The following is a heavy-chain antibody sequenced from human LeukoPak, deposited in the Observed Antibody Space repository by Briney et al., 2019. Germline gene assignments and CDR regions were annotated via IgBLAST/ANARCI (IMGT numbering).Heavy chain of an antibody. CDR1: GYTFTDHY. V-gene: IGHV1-2*02. CDR3: TTNAAALDY. CDR2: MNPSDNGV. Sequence: ASVKVSCKTSGYTFTDHYIHWVRQAPGQGLEWMGWMNPSDNGVNYAQKFQGSVAMTRDTSISTAYVEVTRLTSDDTAVYYCTTNAAALDYWGQGTLVTVSS. D-gene: IGHD6-13*01. J-gene: IGHJ4*02.